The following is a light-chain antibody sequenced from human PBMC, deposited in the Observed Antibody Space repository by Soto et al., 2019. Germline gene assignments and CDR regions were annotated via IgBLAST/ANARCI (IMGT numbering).Light chain of an antibody. CDR1: QSGRDMY. Sequence: IVLTQSPCTLSLSKGERATLSCRASQSGRDMYLAWYQQKPGQPPRLLIYGASSRATGIPDRFSGSGSGTDFTLTISRLEPEDFAVYYCQQYGSSRGLPFCGGTNADIK. J-gene: IGKJ4*01. V-gene: IGKV3-20*01. CDR3: QQYGSSRGLP. CDR2: GAS.